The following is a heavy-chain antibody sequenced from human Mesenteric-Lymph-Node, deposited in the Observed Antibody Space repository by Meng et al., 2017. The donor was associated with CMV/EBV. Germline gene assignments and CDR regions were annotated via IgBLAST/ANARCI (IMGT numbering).Heavy chain of an antibody. CDR1: GGSFSGYS. CDR2: INHSGST. CDR3: ARASITATGTGPDY. Sequence: FSGGSFSGYSWSWIRQPPGKGLEWIGEINHSGSTNYNPSLKSRVTISVDTSKNQFSLKLSSVTAADTARYYCARASITATGTGPDYWGQGTLVTVSS. J-gene: IGHJ4*02. D-gene: IGHD1-1*01. V-gene: IGHV4-34*01.